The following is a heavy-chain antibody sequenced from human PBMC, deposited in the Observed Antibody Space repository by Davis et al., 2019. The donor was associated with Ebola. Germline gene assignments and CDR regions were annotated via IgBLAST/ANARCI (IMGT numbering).Heavy chain of an antibody. V-gene: IGHV1-46*01. D-gene: IGHD5-18*01. Sequence: ASVKVSCKASGYTFTSYYMHWVRQAPGQGLEWMGIINPSGGSTSYAQKFQGRVTMTRDTSISTAYMELSRLRSDDTAVYYCARAYSYGLGGYYYYMDVWGKGTTVTVSS. CDR1: GYTFTSYY. CDR3: ARAYSYGLGGYYYYMDV. J-gene: IGHJ6*03. CDR2: INPSGGST.